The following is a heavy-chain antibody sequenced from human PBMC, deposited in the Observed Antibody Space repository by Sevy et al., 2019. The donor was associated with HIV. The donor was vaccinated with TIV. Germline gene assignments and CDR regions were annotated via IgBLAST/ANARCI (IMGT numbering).Heavy chain of an antibody. CDR1: GFTFSSYA. V-gene: IGHV3-64D*06. J-gene: IGHJ4*02. CDR2: ISSNGGST. CDR3: VKGRRRGIMITFGGVIALDY. D-gene: IGHD3-16*02. Sequence: GSLRLSCSASGFTFSSYAMHWVRQAPGKGLEYVSAISSNGGSTYYADSVKGRFTISRDNSKNTLYLQMSSLRAEDTAVYYCVKGRRRGIMITFGGVIALDYWGQGTLVTVSS.